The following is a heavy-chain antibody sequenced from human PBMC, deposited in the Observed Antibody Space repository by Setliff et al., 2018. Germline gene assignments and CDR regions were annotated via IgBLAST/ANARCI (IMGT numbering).Heavy chain of an antibody. J-gene: IGHJ4*02. CDR2: INPDGSTT. D-gene: IGHD6-19*01. Sequence: LRLSCAASGFTFSSYWMHWVRQAPGKGLVWVSRINPDGSTTSYADSVKGRFTISRDNAKNTVYLQMNSLRAEDTAVYYCARVASGWWWFDYWGQGTLVTVSS. CDR3: ARVASGWWWFDY. CDR1: GFTFSSYW. V-gene: IGHV3-74*01.